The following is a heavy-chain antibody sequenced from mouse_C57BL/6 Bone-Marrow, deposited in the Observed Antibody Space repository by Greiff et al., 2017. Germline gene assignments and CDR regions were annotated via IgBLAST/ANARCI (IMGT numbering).Heavy chain of an antibody. J-gene: IGHJ1*03. CDR1: GFNIKDYY. D-gene: IGHD1-1*01. CDR2: IDPEDGET. V-gene: IGHV14-2*01. Sequence: EVQLVESGAELVKPGASVKLSCTASGFNIKDYYMHWVKQRTEQGLEWIGRIDPEDGETKYAPKFQGKATITADTSSNTAYLQLSSLTSEDTAVCYCAKVSTTAYWYFDVWGTGTTVTVSS. CDR3: AKVSTTAYWYFDV.